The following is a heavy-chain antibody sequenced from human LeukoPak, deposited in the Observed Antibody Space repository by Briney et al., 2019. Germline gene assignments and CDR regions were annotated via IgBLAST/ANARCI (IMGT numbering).Heavy chain of an antibody. CDR2: IDFSGEA. D-gene: IGHD2-8*01. CDR1: GASISSSSYF. Sequence: SETLSLTCTVSGASISSSSYFWAWIRQPPGKALEWIGSIDFSGEAVYNAPLQSRLTLSTDTSKNQVSPKMTSVTAADTALYYCARRAYNGFRFDPWGQGTLVTVSS. V-gene: IGHV4-39*01. J-gene: IGHJ5*02. CDR3: ARRAYNGFRFDP.